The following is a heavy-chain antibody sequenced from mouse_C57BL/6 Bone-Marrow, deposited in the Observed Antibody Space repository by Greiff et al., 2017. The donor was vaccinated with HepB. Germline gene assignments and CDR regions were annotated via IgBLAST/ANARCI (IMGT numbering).Heavy chain of an antibody. D-gene: IGHD2-12*01. Sequence: VQLQQPGAELVKPGASVKLSCKASGYTFTSYWMQWVKQRPGQGLEWIGEIDPSDSYTNYNQKFKGKATLTVDTSSSTAYMQLSSLTSEDSAVYYCARYYSPYAMDYWGQGTSVTVSS. CDR2: IDPSDSYT. J-gene: IGHJ4*01. CDR1: GYTFTSYW. V-gene: IGHV1-50*01. CDR3: ARYYSPYAMDY.